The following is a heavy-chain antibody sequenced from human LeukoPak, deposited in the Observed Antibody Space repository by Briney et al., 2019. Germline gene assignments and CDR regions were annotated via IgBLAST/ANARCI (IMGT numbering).Heavy chain of an antibody. J-gene: IGHJ6*02. Sequence: ASVKVSCKASGYTFTGYYMHWVRQAPGQGLEWMGWINPNSGGTNYAQEFQGRVTMTRDTSISTAYMELSRLRSDDTAVYYCARLICGGDCYSIKTYYYYGMDVWGQGTTVTVSS. CDR2: INPNSGGT. D-gene: IGHD2-21*02. V-gene: IGHV1-2*02. CDR1: GYTFTGYY. CDR3: ARLICGGDCYSIKTYYYYGMDV.